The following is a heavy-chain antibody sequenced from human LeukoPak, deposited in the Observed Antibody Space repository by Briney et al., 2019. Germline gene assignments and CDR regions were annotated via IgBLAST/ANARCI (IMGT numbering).Heavy chain of an antibody. CDR3: ATGPLTSSTYGMDV. CDR1: GGSISSYY. D-gene: IGHD1-14*01. V-gene: IGHV4-59*08. Sequence: SETLSLTCTVSGGSISSYYWSWIRQPPGKGPEWIGYIYYSGSTNYNPSLKSRVTISVDTSKNQFSLKLSSVTAADTAVYYCATGPLTSSTYGMDVWGQGTTVTVSS. J-gene: IGHJ6*02. CDR2: IYYSGST.